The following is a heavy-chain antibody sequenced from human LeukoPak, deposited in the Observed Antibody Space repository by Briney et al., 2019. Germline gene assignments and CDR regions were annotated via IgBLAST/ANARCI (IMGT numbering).Heavy chain of an antibody. V-gene: IGHV1-46*01. D-gene: IGHD6-13*01. CDR2: INPSGGST. J-gene: IGHJ4*02. Sequence: ASVKVSCKASGYTFTSYYMHWVRQAPGQGLEWVGIINPSGGSTSYAQKFQGRVTMTRDTSTSTVYMELSSLRSEDTAVYYCARDFPLYSSSWYYFDYWGQGTLVTVSS. CDR3: ARDFPLYSSSWYYFDY. CDR1: GYTFTSYY.